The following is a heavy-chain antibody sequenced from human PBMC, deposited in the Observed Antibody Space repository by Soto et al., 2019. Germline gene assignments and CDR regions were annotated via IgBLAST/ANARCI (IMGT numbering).Heavy chain of an antibody. CDR1: GYTFTSYG. D-gene: IGHD1-1*01. Sequence: QVHLVQSGAEVKKPGASVKVSCKASGYTFTSYGITWVRQAPGQGLEWMGWISAHNGKTDYAQKLQGRVIVTRDTSTSTAYMELRSRRSDDTAVYYCARGGYGDYWGQGALVTVSS. CDR2: ISAHNGKT. CDR3: ARGGYGDY. J-gene: IGHJ4*02. V-gene: IGHV1-18*01.